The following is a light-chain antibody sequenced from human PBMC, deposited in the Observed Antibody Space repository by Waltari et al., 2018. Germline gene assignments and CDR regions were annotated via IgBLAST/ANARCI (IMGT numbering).Light chain of an antibody. V-gene: IGLV3-25*03. Sequence: SFELTQPPSVSVSPGQTARITCSGDVLPKQYAHWYQQRPGQAPLLIIYKDTERPSGIPERFSGSSSGTTVTLTISGVLAEDEADYHCQSADSSGAYVVFGGGTKFTVL. CDR3: QSADSSGAYVV. J-gene: IGLJ2*01. CDR2: KDT. CDR1: VLPKQY.